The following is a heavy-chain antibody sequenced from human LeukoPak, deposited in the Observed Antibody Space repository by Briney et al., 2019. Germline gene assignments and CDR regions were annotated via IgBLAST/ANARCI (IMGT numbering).Heavy chain of an antibody. CDR3: ARGGYGHNMDV. J-gene: IGHJ6*03. Sequence: GGSLRLSCVGSGFMFSNYYMYWVRKAPGKGLVWVSRIKNAGIDTIYADSVKGRFTASRDNAKNTVYLQMSSLRAEDTAVYYCARGGYGHNMDVWGEGTTVTVSS. CDR2: IKNAGIDT. V-gene: IGHV3-74*01. D-gene: IGHD3-10*01. CDR1: GFMFSNYY.